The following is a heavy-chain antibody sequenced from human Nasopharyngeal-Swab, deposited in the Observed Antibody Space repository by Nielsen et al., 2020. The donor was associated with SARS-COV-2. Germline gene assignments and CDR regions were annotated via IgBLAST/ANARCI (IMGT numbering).Heavy chain of an antibody. CDR1: GYTLTSYY. CDR2: INPNGGST. V-gene: IGHV1-46*01. CDR3: ARDQIGDSSGYDFDY. D-gene: IGHD3-22*01. J-gene: IGHJ4*02. Sequence: ASVKVSCKASGYTLTSYYMHWVRQASGQGLEWMGIINPNGGSTSYAQKFQGRVTMTRDTSTSTVYMELSSLRSEDTAVYYCARDQIGDSSGYDFDYWGQGTLVTVSS.